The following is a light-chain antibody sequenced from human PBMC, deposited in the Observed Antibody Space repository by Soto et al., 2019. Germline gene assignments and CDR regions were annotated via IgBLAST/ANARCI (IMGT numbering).Light chain of an antibody. J-gene: IGKJ1*01. CDR1: QSVSIY. V-gene: IGKV3-11*01. CDR2: DAS. CDR3: QQRGNWPLWT. Sequence: EIVLTQSPATLSLSPGERATLSCRASQSVSIYLAWYHQKIGQAPRLLIYDASNRATGIPARFSGSGSGTDFTRTISSLQPEDSGAYYCQQRGNWPLWTFGQGTKVEIK.